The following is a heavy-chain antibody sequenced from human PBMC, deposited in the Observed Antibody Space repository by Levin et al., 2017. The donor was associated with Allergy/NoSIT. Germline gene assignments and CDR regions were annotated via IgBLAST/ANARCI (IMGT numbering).Heavy chain of an antibody. CDR3: ASSRMVRGVIGEVNY. Sequence: SQTLSLTCAVYGGSFSGSYWSWLRQPPGKGLEWIGEINHSGSTNYNPSLKSRVTISVDTSKNQFSLKLSSVTAADTAVYYCASSRMVRGVIGEVNYWGQGTLVTVSS. CDR2: INHSGST. J-gene: IGHJ4*02. CDR1: GGSFSGSY. D-gene: IGHD3-10*01. V-gene: IGHV4-34*01.